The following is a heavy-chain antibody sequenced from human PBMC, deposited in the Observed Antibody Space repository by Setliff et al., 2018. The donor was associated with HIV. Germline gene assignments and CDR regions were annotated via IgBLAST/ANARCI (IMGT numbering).Heavy chain of an antibody. CDR3: AREVRVVLPAAASGNYYYYYMDV. V-gene: IGHV4-39*07. Sequence: LSLTCTVSGGSISSFSYYWGWIRQPPGKGPEWIGSIFHTGNTYYNPSLKSRVTISVETSKNQVSLKLTSVTAADTAVYYCAREVRVVLPAAASGNYYYYYMDVWGKGTTVTVSS. CDR1: GGSISSFSYY. J-gene: IGHJ6*03. CDR2: IFHTGNT. D-gene: IGHD2-2*01.